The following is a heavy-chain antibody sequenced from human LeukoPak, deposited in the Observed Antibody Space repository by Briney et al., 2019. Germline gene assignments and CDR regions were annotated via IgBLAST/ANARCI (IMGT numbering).Heavy chain of an antibody. CDR3: ARDPDCTSDTCYDY. D-gene: IGHD2-8*02. CDR2: IKQDGSEE. CDR1: GFTFSSYW. J-gene: IGHJ4*02. Sequence: GGSLRLSCAASGFTFSSYWMSWVRQAPGKGLEWVANIKQDGSEEYYVDSVKGRFTVSRDNAKNSLYLQMNSLRAEDTAVCYCARDPDCTSDTCYDYWGQGTLVTVSS. V-gene: IGHV3-7*01.